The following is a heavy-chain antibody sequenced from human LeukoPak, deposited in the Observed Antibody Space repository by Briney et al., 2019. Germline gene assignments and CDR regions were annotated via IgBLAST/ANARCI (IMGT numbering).Heavy chain of an antibody. V-gene: IGHV3-23*01. CDR3: AKIPFPYYYDSSGYYYFDY. D-gene: IGHD3-22*01. J-gene: IGHJ4*02. CDR2: ISGSGGST. CDR1: GFTFSSYA. Sequence: GGSLRLSCAASGFTFSSYAMSWVRQAPGKGLEWVSAISGSGGSTYYADSVKGRFTISRDNSKNTLYLQVNSLRAEDTAVYYCAKIPFPYYYDSSGYYYFDYWGQGTLVTASS.